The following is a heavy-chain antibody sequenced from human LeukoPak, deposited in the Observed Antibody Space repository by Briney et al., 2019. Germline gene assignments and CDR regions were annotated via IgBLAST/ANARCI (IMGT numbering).Heavy chain of an antibody. CDR3: VRGGSGWFYNSLDP. Sequence: ASVKVSCKASGYSFTAYYIFWVRQAPGQGLEWMGWIKPSSGDAKSAQKFQDRVTITRDSSINTVYMEVTRLTSDDTALYYCVRGGSGWFYNSLDPWGQGTLVTVSS. D-gene: IGHD6-19*01. J-gene: IGHJ5*02. V-gene: IGHV1-2*02. CDR1: GYSFTAYY. CDR2: IKPSSGDA.